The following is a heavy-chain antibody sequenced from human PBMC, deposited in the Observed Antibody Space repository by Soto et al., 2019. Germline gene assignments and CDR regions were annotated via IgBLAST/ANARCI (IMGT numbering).Heavy chain of an antibody. D-gene: IGHD5-18*01. Sequence: ASVKVSCKASGYTFTSYGISWVRQAPGQGLEWMGWISAYNGNTNYAQKLQGRVTMTTDTSTSTAYMKLRSLRSDDTAVYYCARVSTRLEYSYGDYGMDVWGQGTTVTVSS. V-gene: IGHV1-18*01. CDR1: GYTFTSYG. CDR3: ARVSTRLEYSYGDYGMDV. CDR2: ISAYNGNT. J-gene: IGHJ6*02.